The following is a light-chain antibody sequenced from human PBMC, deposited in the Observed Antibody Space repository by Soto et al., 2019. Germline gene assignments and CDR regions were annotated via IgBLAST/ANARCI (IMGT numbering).Light chain of an antibody. J-gene: IGKJ1*01. CDR2: KAS. CDR3: MQGSHWPPWT. Sequence: DVVMTQSPLSLPVTLGQSASISCRASQSLVGSDGDSYLSWFQQRPGQSPRRLFYKASNRDSGVPRQIRGRWVSHEFNPEIQRVGGGGGAVYYCMQGSHWPPWTFGQGTKVEIK. V-gene: IGKV2-30*01. CDR1: QSLVGSDGDSY.